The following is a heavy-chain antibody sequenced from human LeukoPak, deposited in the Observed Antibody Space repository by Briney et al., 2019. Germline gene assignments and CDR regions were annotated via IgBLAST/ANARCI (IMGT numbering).Heavy chain of an antibody. CDR3: AKDPSGSYYGRYFDY. D-gene: IGHD1-26*01. CDR1: GFTFSSYG. Sequence: GGSLRLSCAASGFTFSSYGMHWVRQAPGKGLEWVAFIRYDGSNKYYADSVKGLFTISRDNSKNTLYLQMNSLRAEDTAVYYCAKDPSGSYYGRYFDYWGQGTLVTVSS. V-gene: IGHV3-30*02. CDR2: IRYDGSNK. J-gene: IGHJ4*02.